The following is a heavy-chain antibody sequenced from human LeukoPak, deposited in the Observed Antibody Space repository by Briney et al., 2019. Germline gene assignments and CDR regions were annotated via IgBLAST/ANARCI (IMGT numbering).Heavy chain of an antibody. CDR2: ISGSGGST. CDR3: AKYGGHPLPHYYLDY. Sequence: GGSLRLSCAASGFTFSSYAMSWVRQAPGKGLEWVSAISGSGGSTYCADSVKGRFTISRDNSKNTLFLQMNSLRAEDTAVYYCAKYGGHPLPHYYLDYWGQGTQVTVSS. J-gene: IGHJ4*02. V-gene: IGHV3-23*01. CDR1: GFTFSSYA. D-gene: IGHD3-16*01.